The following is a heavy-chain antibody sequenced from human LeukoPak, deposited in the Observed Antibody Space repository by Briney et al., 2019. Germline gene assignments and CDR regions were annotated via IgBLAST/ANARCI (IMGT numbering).Heavy chain of an antibody. CDR2: ISSSGTTI. CDR1: GFTFSNYE. J-gene: IGHJ2*01. V-gene: IGHV3-48*03. D-gene: IGHD6-19*01. CDR3: ARAAPVKGWYFDL. Sequence: GGSLRLSCAASGFTFSNYEMDGVRQAPGKGLEWLSYISSSGTTIYHADSVKGRFTISRDNAKNSLYLQMNSLRAEDTAVYYCARAAPVKGWYFDLWGRGTLVSVSS.